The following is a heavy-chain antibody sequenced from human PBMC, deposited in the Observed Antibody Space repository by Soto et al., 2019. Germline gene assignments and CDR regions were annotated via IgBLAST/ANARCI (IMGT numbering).Heavy chain of an antibody. D-gene: IGHD2-8*02. J-gene: IGHJ4*02. V-gene: IGHV1-69*02. Sequence: QVQLVQSGAEVKKPGSSVKVSCKVSGDTFNTYTISWVRQAPGQGLEWMGRIIPILAVTTDSRKFQGRLSFTAYESTSTAYMEVSSLRSEDTAISYSAARYCSAATCFNPGAYWGQGTLVAVAS. CDR3: AARYCSAATCFNPGAY. CDR1: GDTFNTYT. CDR2: IIPILAVT.